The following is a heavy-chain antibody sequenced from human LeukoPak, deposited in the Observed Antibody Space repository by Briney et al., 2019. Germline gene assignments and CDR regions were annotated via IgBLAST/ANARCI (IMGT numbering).Heavy chain of an antibody. CDR2: IIPILGIA. D-gene: IGHD5-12*01. Sequence: SVKVSCKASGGTFSSYAISWVRQAPGQGLEWMGRIIPILGIANYAQKFQGSVTITADKSTSTAYMELSSLRSEDTAVYYCARGDGYSGYDPWAYGMDVWGQGTTVTVSS. J-gene: IGHJ6*02. CDR1: GGTFSSYA. CDR3: ARGDGYSGYDPWAYGMDV. V-gene: IGHV1-69*04.